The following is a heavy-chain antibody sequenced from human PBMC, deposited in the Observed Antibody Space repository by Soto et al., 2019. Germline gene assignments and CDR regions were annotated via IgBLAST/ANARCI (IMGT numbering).Heavy chain of an antibody. V-gene: IGHV4-31*03. J-gene: IGHJ2*01. CDR2: IYYSGST. CDR3: ARGSIVVVASGYFDL. Sequence: SETLSLTCSVSGGSISSVGYYWSWIRQHPGEGLEWIGYIYYSGSTYYNPSLKSRVTISVDTSKNQFSLKLSSVTAADTAVYYCARGSIVVVASGYFDLWGRGTLVTVSS. D-gene: IGHD3-22*01. CDR1: GGSISSVGYY.